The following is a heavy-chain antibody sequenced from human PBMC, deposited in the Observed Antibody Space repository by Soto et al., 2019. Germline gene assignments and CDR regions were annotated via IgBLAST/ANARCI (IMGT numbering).Heavy chain of an antibody. Sequence: QVQLVQSGAEVKKPGASVKVSCKASGYTFTSYAMHWVRQAPGQRLEWMGWINAGNGNTKYSQKFQGRVTITRDTSASTAYMELSSLRSEDTAVYYCARDSSGWYDLPQIDYWGQGTLVTVSS. CDR2: INAGNGNT. J-gene: IGHJ4*02. V-gene: IGHV1-3*01. CDR3: ARDSSGWYDLPQIDY. CDR1: GYTFTSYA. D-gene: IGHD6-19*01.